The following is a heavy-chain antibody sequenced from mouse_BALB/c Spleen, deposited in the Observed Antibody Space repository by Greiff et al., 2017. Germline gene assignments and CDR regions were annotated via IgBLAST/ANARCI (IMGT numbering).Heavy chain of an antibody. Sequence: VQLKESGPSLVKPSQTLSLTCSVTGDSITSGYWNWIRKFPGNKLEYMGYISYSGSTYYNPSLKSRISITRDTSKNQYYLQLNSVTTEDTATYYRARAARATLTWFAYWGQGTLVTVTA. CDR1: GDSITSGY. CDR3: ARAARATLTWFAY. J-gene: IGHJ3*01. D-gene: IGHD3-1*01. V-gene: IGHV3-8*02. CDR2: ISYSGST.